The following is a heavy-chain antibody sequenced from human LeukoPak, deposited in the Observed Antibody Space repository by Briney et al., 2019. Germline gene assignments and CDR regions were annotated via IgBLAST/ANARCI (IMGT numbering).Heavy chain of an antibody. D-gene: IGHD6-6*01. V-gene: IGHV4-34*01. Sequence: PWETLSLTCAVYGGSFSGYYWSWIRQPPGKGLEWIGEINHSGSTNYNPSLKSRVTISVDTSKNQFSLKLSSVTAADTAVYYCARGLRLWFDPWGQGTLVTVSS. CDR1: GGSFSGYY. CDR3: ARGLRLWFDP. CDR2: INHSGST. J-gene: IGHJ5*02.